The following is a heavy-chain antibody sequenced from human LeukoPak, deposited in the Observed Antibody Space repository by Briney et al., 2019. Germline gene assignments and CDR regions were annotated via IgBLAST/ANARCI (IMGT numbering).Heavy chain of an antibody. CDR3: AHRFDP. CDR2: SSGSGGST. Sequence: GGSLRLSCAASGFTFSSYAMSWVRQAPGKGLEWVSASSGSGGSTYYADCVNGRLTIPRDNSKNTLYLQMTRLRAADPAVYYCAHRFDPWGQGTLVTVSS. J-gene: IGHJ5*02. CDR1: GFTFSSYA. V-gene: IGHV3-23*01.